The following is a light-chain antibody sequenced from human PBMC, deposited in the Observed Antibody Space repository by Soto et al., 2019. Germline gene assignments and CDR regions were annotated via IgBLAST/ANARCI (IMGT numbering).Light chain of an antibody. V-gene: IGKV3-20*01. CDR2: ATS. CDR1: QIVDRRY. Sequence: IVLTQSPGTLSLSPGESATLSCRASQIVDRRYLAWYRQHPGQPPRLLIYATSTRATGISDRFSGSGSGTDFTLTISGVEPEDFAVYYCQQYDNALFSFGPGTKVDIK. CDR3: QQYDNALFS. J-gene: IGKJ3*01.